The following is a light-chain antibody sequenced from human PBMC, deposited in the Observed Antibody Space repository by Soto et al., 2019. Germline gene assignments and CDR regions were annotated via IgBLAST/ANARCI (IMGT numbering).Light chain of an antibody. V-gene: IGKV1-27*01. CDR3: QKYNSAPPT. Sequence: DIQMNHSPSCMFASVGDRVTITCRASQGISNYLAWYQQKPGKVPKLLIYAASTLQSGVPSRFSGSGSGTDFTLTISSLQPEDVATYYCQKYNSAPPTFGQGTKVDIK. CDR1: QGISNY. CDR2: AAS. J-gene: IGKJ1*01.